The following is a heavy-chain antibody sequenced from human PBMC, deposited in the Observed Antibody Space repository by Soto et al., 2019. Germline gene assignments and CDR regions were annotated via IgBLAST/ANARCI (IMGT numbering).Heavy chain of an antibody. CDR1: GFTFSGSA. Sequence: EVQLVESGGGLVQPGGSLKLSCAASGFTFSGSALHWVRQASGKGLEWVGRIRSKPNTYATAYAASVKGRFTISRXDXKNTADLQMNSLKTDDTAVYYWTMIGSDTAMASFDYWGQGTLVTVSS. V-gene: IGHV3-73*02. J-gene: IGHJ4*02. D-gene: IGHD5-18*01. CDR2: IRSKPNTYAT. CDR3: TMIGSDTAMASFDY.